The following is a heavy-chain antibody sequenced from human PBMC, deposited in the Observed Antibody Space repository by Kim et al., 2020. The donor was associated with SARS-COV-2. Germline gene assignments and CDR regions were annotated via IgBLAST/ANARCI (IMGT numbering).Heavy chain of an antibody. J-gene: IGHJ4*02. D-gene: IGHD1-26*01. CDR3: ARLGSALDY. V-gene: IGHV4-61*07. CDR2: SGIP. Sequence: SGIPNYNSSLKGRVPISVDTSKDQFSLKLSSVTAEDTAVYYCARLGSALDYWGQGTQVTVSS.